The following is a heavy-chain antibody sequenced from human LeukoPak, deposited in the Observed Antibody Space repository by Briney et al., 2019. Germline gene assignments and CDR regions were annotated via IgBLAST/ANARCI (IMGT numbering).Heavy chain of an antibody. CDR2: INPNSGGT. Sequence: ASVKVSCKASGYTFTGYYMHWVRQAPGQGLEWMGWINPNSGGTYYAQKFQGRVTMTSDTSISTAYMELSSLRSEDTAVYYCARDRGPATYYYGSGSYYNGPDYYYMDVWGKGTTVTISS. D-gene: IGHD3-10*01. CDR3: ARDRGPATYYYGSGSYYNGPDYYYMDV. V-gene: IGHV1-2*02. J-gene: IGHJ6*03. CDR1: GYTFTGYY.